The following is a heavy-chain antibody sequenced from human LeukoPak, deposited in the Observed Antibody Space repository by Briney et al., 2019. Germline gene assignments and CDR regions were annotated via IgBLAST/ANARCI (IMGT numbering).Heavy chain of an antibody. V-gene: IGHV1-8*02. CDR1: GGTFSSYA. J-gene: IGHJ4*02. Sequence: GASVKVSCKASGGTFSSYAISWVRQATGQGLEWMGWMNPNSGNTGYAQKFQGRVTMTRNTSISTAYMELSSLRSEDTAVYYCARDALGYGSGSYYSDYWGQGTLVTVSS. D-gene: IGHD3-10*01. CDR2: MNPNSGNT. CDR3: ARDALGYGSGSYYSDY.